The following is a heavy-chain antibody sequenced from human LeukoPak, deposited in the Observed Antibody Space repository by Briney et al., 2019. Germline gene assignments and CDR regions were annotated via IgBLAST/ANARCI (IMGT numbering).Heavy chain of an antibody. V-gene: IGHV4-59*01. CDR2: ISYSGTT. Sequence: SETLSLTCTVSGGSISSYYWSWIRQPPGKGLEWIGYISYSGTTNFNSSLKSRVTISLDTSKNQFSLKLSSVTAADTAVYYCARDLTIAPAGSPIGYWGQGTLVTVSS. CDR1: GGSISSYY. D-gene: IGHD6-13*01. CDR3: ARDLTIAPAGSPIGY. J-gene: IGHJ4*02.